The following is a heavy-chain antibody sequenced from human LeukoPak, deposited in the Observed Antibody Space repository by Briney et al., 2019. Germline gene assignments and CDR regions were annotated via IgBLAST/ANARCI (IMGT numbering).Heavy chain of an antibody. CDR3: ARDWEDYVLDY. Sequence: GGSLRLSCAASGFTFSSYAMHWVRQAPGKGLEWVAVISYVRSNKYYADSVKGRFTISRDNSKNTLYLQMNSLRAEDTAVYYCARDWEDYVLDYWGQGTLVTVSS. CDR1: GFTFSSYA. CDR2: ISYVRSNK. D-gene: IGHD4-17*01. J-gene: IGHJ4*02. V-gene: IGHV3-30*04.